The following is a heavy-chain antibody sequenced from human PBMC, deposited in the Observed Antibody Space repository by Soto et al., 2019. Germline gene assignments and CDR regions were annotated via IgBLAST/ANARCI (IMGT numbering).Heavy chain of an antibody. V-gene: IGHV3-23*01. Sequence: EVQLLESGGGLVQPGGSLRLSCAVSGITFRSHALSWVRQAPGKGLEWVSGISGSGADTHYADSVKGRFTISRDNSKNTLSLQMSSLRADDTAVYYCAKEYGGGTRMNTSYFDYWGRGTLVTVSS. CDR3: AKEYGGGTRMNTSYFDY. J-gene: IGHJ4*02. CDR2: ISGSGADT. D-gene: IGHD3-16*01. CDR1: GITFRSHA.